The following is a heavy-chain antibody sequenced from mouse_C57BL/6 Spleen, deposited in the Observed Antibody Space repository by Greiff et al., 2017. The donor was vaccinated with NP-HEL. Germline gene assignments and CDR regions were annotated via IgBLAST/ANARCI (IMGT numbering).Heavy chain of an antibody. CDR3: ARGGDGYYTWFAD. Sequence: EVKLMESGPGLVKPSQSLSLTCSVTGYSITSGYYWNWLRQFPGNQLEWMGYISYDGNTNYNPPLKNRFSITRDTSKNQFFLKLNSVNTEDTATYCCARGGDGYYTWFADWGQVTLVTVSA. V-gene: IGHV3-6*01. D-gene: IGHD2-3*01. CDR2: ISYDGNT. CDR1: GYSITSGYY. J-gene: IGHJ3*01.